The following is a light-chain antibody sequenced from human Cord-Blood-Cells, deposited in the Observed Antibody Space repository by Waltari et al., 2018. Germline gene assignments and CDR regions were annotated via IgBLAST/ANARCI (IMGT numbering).Light chain of an antibody. J-gene: IGLJ3*02. CDR1: RRDVGCYNL. CDR2: EGS. CDR3: CSYAGSSNWV. V-gene: IGLV2-23*01. Sequence: QSALTPPASVSGSPGQSISISCTGTRRDVGCYNLASCSQQHPANTPKLMIYEGSKRPSGGSNRFTGSKSGNTSSLTISGLQAEDDAYYYCCSYAGSSNWVFGGGTKLTVL.